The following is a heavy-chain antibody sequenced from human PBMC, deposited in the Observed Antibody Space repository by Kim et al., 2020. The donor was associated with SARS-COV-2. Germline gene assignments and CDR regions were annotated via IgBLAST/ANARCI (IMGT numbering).Heavy chain of an antibody. CDR2: ISWNSGSI. Sequence: GGSLRLSCAASGFTFDDYAMHWVRQAPGKGLEWVSGISWNSGSIGYADSVKGRFTISRDNAKNSLYLQMNSLRAEDTALYYWAKDDDDGGNTDYWGQGTL. CDR1: GFTFDDYA. J-gene: IGHJ4*02. CDR3: AKDDDDGGNTDY. V-gene: IGHV3-9*01. D-gene: IGHD4-17*01.